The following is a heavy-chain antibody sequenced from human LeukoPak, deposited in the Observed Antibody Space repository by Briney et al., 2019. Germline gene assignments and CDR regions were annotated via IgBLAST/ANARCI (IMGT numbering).Heavy chain of an antibody. CDR2: IIPIFGTA. CDR3: AREVYSGSYPGAEFFDY. Sequence: ASVKVSCKASGGTFSSYAISWVRQAPGQGLEWMGGIIPIFGTANYAQKFQGRVTITADESTSTAYMELSSLRSEDTAVYYCAREVYSGSYPGAEFFDYWGQGTLVTVSS. V-gene: IGHV1-69*13. J-gene: IGHJ4*02. D-gene: IGHD1-26*01. CDR1: GGTFSSYA.